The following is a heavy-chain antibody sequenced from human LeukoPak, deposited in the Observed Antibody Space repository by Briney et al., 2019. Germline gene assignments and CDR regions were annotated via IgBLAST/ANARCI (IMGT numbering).Heavy chain of an antibody. J-gene: IGHJ5*02. CDR2: ISAYNGNT. D-gene: IGHD2-15*01. CDR1: GYTFTSYG. Sequence: ASVKVSCKASGYTFTSYGISWVRQAPGQGLEWMGWISAYNGNTNYAQKLQGRVTITTDESTSTAYMELSSLRSEDTAVYYCARDMVAAVESYNWFDPWGQGTLVTVSS. V-gene: IGHV1-18*01. CDR3: ARDMVAAVESYNWFDP.